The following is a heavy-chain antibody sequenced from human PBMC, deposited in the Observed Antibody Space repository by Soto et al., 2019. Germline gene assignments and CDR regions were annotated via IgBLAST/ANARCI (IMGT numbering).Heavy chain of an antibody. V-gene: IGHV4-30-2*01. J-gene: IGHJ4*02. D-gene: IGHD6-13*01. CDR1: GGSISSGGYS. CDR2: IYHSGST. Sequence: QLQLQESGSGLVKPSQTLSLTCAVSGGSISSGGYSWSWIRQPPGKGLEWIGYIYHSGSTYYNPSLKSRVTISVDRSKNQFSLKLSSVTAADTAVYYCARVGSSWYYFDYWGQGTLVTVSS. CDR3: ARVGSSWYYFDY.